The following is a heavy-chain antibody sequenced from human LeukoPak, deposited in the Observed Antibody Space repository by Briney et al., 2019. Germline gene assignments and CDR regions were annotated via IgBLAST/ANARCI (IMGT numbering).Heavy chain of an antibody. V-gene: IGHV6-1*01. CDR1: GDSVSINSAA. Sequence: SQTLSLTCALSGDSVSINSAAWNWIRQSPSRGLEWLGRTYYRSKWYTDYAVSVKSRITIKPDTSKNQFSLQLNTVTPEDTAVYYCARKSSSSGTWFDPWGQGTLVTVSS. CDR3: ARKSSSSGTWFDP. CDR2: TYYRSKWYT. J-gene: IGHJ5*02. D-gene: IGHD6-6*01.